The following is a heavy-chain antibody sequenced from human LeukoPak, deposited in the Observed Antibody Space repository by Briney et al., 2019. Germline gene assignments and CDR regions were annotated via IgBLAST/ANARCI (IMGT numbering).Heavy chain of an antibody. Sequence: ASVKVSCKASGYTFTSYYMHWVRQAPGQGLEWMGIINPSGGSTSYAQKFQGRVTMTRDMSTSTVYMELNSLRAEDTAVYYCANTAGYKVYWGQGTLVTVSS. CDR1: GYTFTSYY. CDR3: ANTAGYKVY. D-gene: IGHD1-14*01. CDR2: INPSGGST. J-gene: IGHJ4*02. V-gene: IGHV1-46*01.